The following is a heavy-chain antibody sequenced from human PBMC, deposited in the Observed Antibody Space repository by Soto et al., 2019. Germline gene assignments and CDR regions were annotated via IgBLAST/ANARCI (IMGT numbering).Heavy chain of an antibody. V-gene: IGHV1-8*01. CDR2: MNPNSGNT. CDR3: ARGDIVVVPAAISEGFDY. D-gene: IGHD2-2*01. Sequence: QVQLVQSGAEVKKPGASVKVSCKASGYTFTSYDINWVRQATGQGLEWMGWMNPNSGNTGYAQKCQGRVTMTRNTSISTAYMELSSLRSEDTAVYYCARGDIVVVPAAISEGFDYWGQGTLVTVSS. J-gene: IGHJ4*02. CDR1: GYTFTSYD.